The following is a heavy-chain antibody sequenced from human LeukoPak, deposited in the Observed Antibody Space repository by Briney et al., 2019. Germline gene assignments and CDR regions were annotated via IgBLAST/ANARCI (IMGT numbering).Heavy chain of an antibody. Sequence: SSETLSLTCTVSGGFISSYHWNWIRQSPGKGLEWIGYVHYTGTTNYNPSLKSRVVMSVDTSKNQFSLNLNSVTAADTAVYYCARRGAARRYDGLDVWGQGTTVTVSS. CDR2: VHYTGTT. D-gene: IGHD6-6*01. CDR3: ARRGAARRYDGLDV. V-gene: IGHV4-59*08. CDR1: GGFISSYH. J-gene: IGHJ6*02.